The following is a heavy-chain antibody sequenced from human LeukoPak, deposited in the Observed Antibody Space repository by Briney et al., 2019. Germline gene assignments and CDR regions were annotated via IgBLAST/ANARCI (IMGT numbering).Heavy chain of an antibody. J-gene: IGHJ4*02. V-gene: IGHV4-34*01. CDR2: INHSGST. D-gene: IGHD3-16*02. Sequence: LETLSLTCAVYGGSFSGYYWSWIRQPPGKGLECIGEINHSGSTNYNPSLKSRVTISEDTSKNQFSLKLSSVTAADTAVYYCAGVWGSYRYTSHFDYWGQGTLVTVSS. CDR3: AGVWGSYRYTSHFDY. CDR1: GGSFSGYY.